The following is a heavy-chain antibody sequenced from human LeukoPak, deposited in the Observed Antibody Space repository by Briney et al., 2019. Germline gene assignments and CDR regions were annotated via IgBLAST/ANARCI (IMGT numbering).Heavy chain of an antibody. Sequence: ASVKVSCKVSGYSFSSYDITWVRQASGQGLEWLGWMSCYNGNTIYAQELQGRVTMTRDTSITTAYMELRSLRSNDTAVYYCTRRDYHRSGTYHDDFWGQGTLVTVSS. CDR1: GYSFSSYD. J-gene: IGHJ1*01. V-gene: IGHV1-8*01. CDR2: MSCYNGNT. CDR3: TRRDYHRSGTYHDDF. D-gene: IGHD3-10*01.